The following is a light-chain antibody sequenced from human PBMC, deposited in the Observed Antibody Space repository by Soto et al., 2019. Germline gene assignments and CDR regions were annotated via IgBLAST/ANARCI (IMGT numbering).Light chain of an antibody. J-gene: IGKJ1*01. CDR3: QQYNNWPPGT. CDR1: QSISAY. V-gene: IGKV1-39*01. Sequence: DIQMTQSPSSLSASVGDRVTITCRASQSISAYLNWYQQKSGKAPKLLIYAASSLQSGVPSRFSGSGSGTDFTLTISSLQSEDFAVYYCQQYNNWPPGTFGQGTKVEIK. CDR2: AAS.